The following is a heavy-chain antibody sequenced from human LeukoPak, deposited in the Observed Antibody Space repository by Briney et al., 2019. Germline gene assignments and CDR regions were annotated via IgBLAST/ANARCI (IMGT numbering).Heavy chain of an antibody. J-gene: IGHJ6*03. D-gene: IGHD6-13*01. V-gene: IGHV3-66*01. CDR1: GFTVSSNY. Sequence: GGSLRLSCAASGFTVSSNYMSWVRQAPGKGLEWVSVIYSGGSTYYADSVKGRFTISRDNSKNTLYLQMNSLRAEDTAVYYCARGQLSNYYYYYMDVWGKGTTVTVSS. CDR2: IYSGGST. CDR3: ARGQLSNYYYYYMDV.